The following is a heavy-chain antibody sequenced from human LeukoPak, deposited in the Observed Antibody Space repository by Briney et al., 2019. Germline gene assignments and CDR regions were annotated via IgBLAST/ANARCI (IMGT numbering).Heavy chain of an antibody. CDR1: GFTFSAYA. J-gene: IGHJ4*02. D-gene: IGHD2-8*01. CDR2: ISGSGGST. CDR3: ANLNGVKVGTFDY. Sequence: PGGSLRLSCAASGFTFSAYAMSWVRQAPGKGLEWVSAISGSGGSTYYADSVKGRFTISRDNSKNTLYLQMNSLRAEDTAVYYCANLNGVKVGTFDYWGQGTLVTVSS. V-gene: IGHV3-23*01.